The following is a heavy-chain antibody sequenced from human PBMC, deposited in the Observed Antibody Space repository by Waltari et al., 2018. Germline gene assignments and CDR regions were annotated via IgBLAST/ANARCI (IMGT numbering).Heavy chain of an antibody. D-gene: IGHD3-10*01. Sequence: QVQLQESGPGLLKPSETLSLTCTVSGASVTTSDWNWIRQSPGKGLEWLGYVRFSGNNNYSPSLRSRLDMSLDTPNTRVYLELSSVTAADTAVYYCATAHPRNYYGSGTYQFDFWGRGTLVTVSS. CDR3: ATAHPRNYYGSGTYQFDF. CDR2: VRFSGNN. V-gene: IGHV4-59*02. CDR1: GASVTTSD. J-gene: IGHJ4*02.